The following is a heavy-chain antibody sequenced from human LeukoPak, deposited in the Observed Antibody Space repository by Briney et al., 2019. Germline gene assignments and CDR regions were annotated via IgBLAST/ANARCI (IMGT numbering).Heavy chain of an antibody. Sequence: SETLSLTCTVSGGSISSSSYYWGWIRQPPGKGLEWIGSIYYSGDTYYNPSLKSRPVTISVDRSKNQFYLRLCSVTAADTAVYYCARHQWHYYYYMGVWGKGATVTVSS. CDR1: GGSISSSSYY. CDR3: ARHQWHYYYYMGV. D-gene: IGHD6-19*01. J-gene: IGHJ6*03. CDR2: IYYSGDT. V-gene: IGHV4-39*01.